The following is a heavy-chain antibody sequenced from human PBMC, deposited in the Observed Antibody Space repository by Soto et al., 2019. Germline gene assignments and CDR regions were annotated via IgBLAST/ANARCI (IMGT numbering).Heavy chain of an antibody. CDR1: GGSISSGGYY. D-gene: IGHD3-9*01. Sequence: SETLSLTCTVSGGSISSGGYYWSWIRQHPGKGLEWIGYIYYSGSTYYNPSLKSRVTIAVETSKNQFSLKLSSVTAADTAVYYCARDSLTYYDILTGYHTHRGAFDIWGQGTIVTLSS. CDR3: ARDSLTYYDILTGYHTHRGAFDI. J-gene: IGHJ3*02. CDR2: IYYSGST. V-gene: IGHV4-31*03.